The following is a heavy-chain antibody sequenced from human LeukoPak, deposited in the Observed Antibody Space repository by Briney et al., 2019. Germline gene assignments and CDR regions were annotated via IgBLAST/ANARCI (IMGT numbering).Heavy chain of an antibody. J-gene: IGHJ4*02. CDR1: GFTFSSYA. CDR2: ISGSGATT. V-gene: IGHV3-23*01. CDR3: AKDWVGGSGYYYRPPSFDY. Sequence: GGSLRLSCAASGFTFSSYAMSWVRQAPGKGLEWVSAISGSGATTYYAPSLKRPFTISRDNSKNPLYLQMNSLRADDTAVYYCAKDWVGGSGYYYRPPSFDYWGQGTLVTVSS. D-gene: IGHD3-22*01.